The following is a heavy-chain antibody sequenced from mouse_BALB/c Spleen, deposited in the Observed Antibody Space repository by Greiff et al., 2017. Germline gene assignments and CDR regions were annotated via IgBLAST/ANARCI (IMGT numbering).Heavy chain of an antibody. J-gene: IGHJ2*01. D-gene: IGHD1-1*01. V-gene: IGHV1S127*01. CDR1: GYTFTSYW. CDR2: IDPSNSET. Sequence: VLLQESGPELVRPGASVKMSCKASGYTFTSYWMHWVKQRPGQGLEWIGMIDPSNSETRLNQKFKDKATLNVDKSSNTAYMQLSSLTSEDSAVYYCARSPLITTVVPLDYWGQGATLTVSS. CDR3: ARSPLITTVVPLDY.